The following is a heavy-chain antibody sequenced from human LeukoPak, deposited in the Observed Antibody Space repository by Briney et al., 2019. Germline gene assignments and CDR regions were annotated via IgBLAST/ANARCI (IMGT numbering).Heavy chain of an antibody. Sequence: GGSLRLSCTASGFTFGDYAMSWVRQAPGKGLEWVSFIRSKAYGGTTEYAASVKGRFTISRDDSKSIAYLQMNSLKAEDTAVYYCRGDSSGYYSDYGMDVWGQGTTVTVSS. CDR1: GFTFGDYA. CDR2: IRSKAYGGTT. CDR3: RGDSSGYYSDYGMDV. J-gene: IGHJ6*02. D-gene: IGHD3-22*01. V-gene: IGHV3-49*04.